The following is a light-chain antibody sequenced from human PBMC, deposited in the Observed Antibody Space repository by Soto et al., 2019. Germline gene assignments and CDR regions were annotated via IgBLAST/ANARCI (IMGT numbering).Light chain of an antibody. J-gene: IGKJ1*01. CDR1: PDISNH. V-gene: IGKV1-33*01. CDR3: QQYDNLPMWT. Sequence: FQMTQFPSSLSSSVGDRVTITCQAGPDISNHLNLYQQKPGKAPKLLIYDASNLQTGVPSRFGGSGSGTDFTFTISSLQPEDIATYYCQQYDNLPMWTFGQGTKVEIK. CDR2: DAS.